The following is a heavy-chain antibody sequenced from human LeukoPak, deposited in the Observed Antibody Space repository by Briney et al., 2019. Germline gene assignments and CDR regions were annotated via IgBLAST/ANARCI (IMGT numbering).Heavy chain of an antibody. D-gene: IGHD3-22*01. CDR2: IYHSGST. CDR1: GGSISSGGYS. V-gene: IGHV4-30-2*01. J-gene: IGHJ6*02. Sequence: PSQTLSLTRAVSGGSISSGGYSWSWIRQPPGKGLEWIGYIYHSGSTYYNPSLKSRVTISVDRSKNQFSLKLSSVTAADTAVYYCATDSSGYYPYYYGMDVWGQGTTVTVSS. CDR3: ATDSSGYYPYYYGMDV.